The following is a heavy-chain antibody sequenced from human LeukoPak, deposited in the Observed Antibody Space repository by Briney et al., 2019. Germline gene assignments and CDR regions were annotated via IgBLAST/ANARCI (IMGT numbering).Heavy chain of an antibody. CDR1: GFTVSSNY. CDR3: ASPLTSSSWYYFDY. CDR2: ISSGGST. Sequence: GGSLRLSCTASGFTVSSNYMSWVRQAPGKGLEWVSVISSGGSTYYADSVKGRFTISRDSSKNTLYLQMNSLRAEDTAVYYCASPLTSSSWYYFDYWGQGTLVTVSS. J-gene: IGHJ4*02. D-gene: IGHD6-13*01. V-gene: IGHV3-66*01.